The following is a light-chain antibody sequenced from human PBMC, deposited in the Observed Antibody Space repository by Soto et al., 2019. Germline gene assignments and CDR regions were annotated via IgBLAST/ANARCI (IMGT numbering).Light chain of an antibody. Sequence: EIVLTQSPATLSLSPGQRATLSCRASQSVSGYLAWYQQKPGQATRIIMYDAYNRATGIPSRFSGIRSGTEFTLAISRLEPEEFAVYYFPPRSIWPYTYGGGTKVEIK. CDR2: DAY. CDR3: PPRSIWPYT. CDR1: QSVSGY. J-gene: IGKJ4*01. V-gene: IGKV3-11*01.